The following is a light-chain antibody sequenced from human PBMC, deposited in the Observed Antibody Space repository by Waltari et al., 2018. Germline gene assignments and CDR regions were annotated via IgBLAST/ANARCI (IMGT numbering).Light chain of an antibody. Sequence: QSALTQPASVSGSPGQSIAISCTGTSSDIGGHIHVSWYQTHPGKPPKIIIYKVLKRPPGVSDRFSGSKSGNTASLTISGLQAEDEADYYCGSYRSGSTLVFGGGTRLTVL. CDR1: SSDIGGHIH. J-gene: IGLJ2*01. CDR2: KVL. CDR3: GSYRSGSTLV. V-gene: IGLV2-14*01.